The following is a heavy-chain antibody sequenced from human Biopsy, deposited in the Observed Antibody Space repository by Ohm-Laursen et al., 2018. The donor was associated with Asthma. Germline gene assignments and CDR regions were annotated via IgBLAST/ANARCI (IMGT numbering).Heavy chain of an antibody. J-gene: IGHJ4*02. CDR3: SRKAGSCISRTCYSLDF. Sequence: SSVKVSCKSLGGTFNTYVIGWVRQAPGQGLEWMGGINSVFGTTTYPQKFQDRVTITAADSTSTVYMELSSLRSEDTAVYYCSRKAGSCISRTCYSLDFWGQGTLVTVSS. CDR1: GGTFNTYV. V-gene: IGHV1-69*01. CDR2: INSVFGTT. D-gene: IGHD2-2*01.